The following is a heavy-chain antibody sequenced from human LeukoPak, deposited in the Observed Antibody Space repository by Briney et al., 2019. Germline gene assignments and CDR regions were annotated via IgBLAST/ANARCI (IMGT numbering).Heavy chain of an antibody. J-gene: IGHJ4*02. Sequence: ASVKVSCKASGYTFTSYGISWVRQAPGQGLEWMGWISAYNGNTNYAQKLQGRVTMTTDTSTRTDYMELRSLRSDDTAVYYCARYSSPPVGFDYWGQGTLVTVSS. V-gene: IGHV1-18*01. D-gene: IGHD6-13*01. CDR3: ARYSSPPVGFDY. CDR2: ISAYNGNT. CDR1: GYTFTSYG.